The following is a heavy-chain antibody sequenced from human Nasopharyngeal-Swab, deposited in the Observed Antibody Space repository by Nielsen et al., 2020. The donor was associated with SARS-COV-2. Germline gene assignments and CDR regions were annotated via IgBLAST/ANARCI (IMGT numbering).Heavy chain of an antibody. D-gene: IGHD3-3*01. CDR1: GFTFSSFA. Sequence: GGSLRLSCAASGFTFSSFAMHWVRQAPGKGLEYVSAITSNGGSTYYATSVKGRFTISRDNSKNMLYLQMGSLRAEDMAVYYCARDNNVGDYDFWSGYLWYMDVWGKETTVTVSS. J-gene: IGHJ6*04. CDR3: ARDNNVGDYDFWSGYLWYMDV. V-gene: IGHV3-64*01. CDR2: ITSNGGST.